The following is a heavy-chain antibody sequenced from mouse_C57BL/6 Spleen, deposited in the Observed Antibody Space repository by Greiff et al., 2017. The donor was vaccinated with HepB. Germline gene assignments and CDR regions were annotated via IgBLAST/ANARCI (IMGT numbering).Heavy chain of an antibody. CDR3: ARDTTVVARGYFDY. CDR1: CYAFSSSW. V-gene: IGHV1-82*01. J-gene: IGHJ2*01. D-gene: IGHD1-1*01. CDR2: IYPGDGDT. Sequence: VQLQQSGPELVKPGASVKISCKASCYAFSSSWMNWVKQRPGKGLEWIGRIYPGDGDTNYNGKFKGKATLTADKSSSTAYMQLSSLTSEDSAVYFCARDTTVVARGYFDYWGQGTTLTVSS.